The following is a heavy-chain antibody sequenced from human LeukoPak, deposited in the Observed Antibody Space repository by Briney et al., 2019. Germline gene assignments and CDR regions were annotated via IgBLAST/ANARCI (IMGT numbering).Heavy chain of an antibody. CDR3: ARAYYYYYMDV. CDR2: VNAESTDI. J-gene: IGHJ6*03. V-gene: IGHV3-21*05. CDR1: GFSFRRYA. Sequence: GGSLRLSCAASGFSFRRYAMNWVRQAPGKGLEWVAYVNAESTDILYADSVRGRFTISRDNAKNSLYLQMNSLRAEDRGVYYCARAYYYYYMDVWGKGTTVTVSS.